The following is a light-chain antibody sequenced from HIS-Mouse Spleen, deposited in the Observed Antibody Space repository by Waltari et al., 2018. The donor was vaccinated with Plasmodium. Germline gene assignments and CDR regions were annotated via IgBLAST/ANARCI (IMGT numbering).Light chain of an antibody. CDR1: QNISNY. CDR3: QQYDNLPPLFT. J-gene: IGKJ3*01. Sequence: DIQMTQSPSSLSASVGDRVTITCQASQNISNYLNWYQQKPGKAPKLLIYDASNLEKGVTSRFSGSGSGTDFTFTISSLQPEDIATYYCQQYDNLPPLFTFGPGTKVDIK. CDR2: DAS. V-gene: IGKV1-33*01.